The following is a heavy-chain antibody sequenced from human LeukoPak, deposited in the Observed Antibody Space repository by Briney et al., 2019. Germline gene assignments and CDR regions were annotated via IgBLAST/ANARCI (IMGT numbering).Heavy chain of an antibody. CDR2: IKPDGSER. Sequence: GGSLRLSCVASGFSFSKNWMNWVRQAPGKGLEWVANIKPDGSERHYVDSVRGRFTISRDNAKNSLYLQMNSLRVEDTAVYYCARGYGDPENWFDPWGRGTLVTVPS. J-gene: IGHJ5*02. CDR1: GFSFSKNW. V-gene: IGHV3-7*03. CDR3: ARGYGDPENWFDP. D-gene: IGHD4-17*01.